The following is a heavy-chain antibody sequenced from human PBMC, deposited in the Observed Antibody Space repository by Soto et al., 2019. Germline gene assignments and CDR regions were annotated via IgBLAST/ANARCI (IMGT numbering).Heavy chain of an antibody. Sequence: QVQLMQSGAEVKKPGASVKVSCKASGDTFTDYYIHWVRQAPGQGLEWRGNVNPSGGHTTYAQHFLGRVTMTRDTSTSTLYMELTSLTSDDTAVYYCARGGHVVVVTAALDYWGQGTLVTVSS. J-gene: IGHJ4*02. CDR2: VNPSGGHT. D-gene: IGHD2-21*02. CDR3: ARGGHVVVVTAALDY. V-gene: IGHV1-46*01. CDR1: GDTFTDYY.